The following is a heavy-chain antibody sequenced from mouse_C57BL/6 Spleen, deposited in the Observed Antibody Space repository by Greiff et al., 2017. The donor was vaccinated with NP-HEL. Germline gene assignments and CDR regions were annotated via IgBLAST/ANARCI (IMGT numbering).Heavy chain of an antibody. CDR2: ISYDGSN. D-gene: IGHD2-1*01. CDR3: ARILYGNNWYFDV. Sequence: EVQRVESGPGLVKPSQSLSLTCSVTGYSITSGYYWNWIRQFPGNKLEWMGYISYDGSNNYNPSLKNRISITRDTSKNQFFLKLNSVTTEDTATYYCARILYGNNWYFDVWGTGTTVTVSS. J-gene: IGHJ1*03. V-gene: IGHV3-6*01. CDR1: GYSITSGYY.